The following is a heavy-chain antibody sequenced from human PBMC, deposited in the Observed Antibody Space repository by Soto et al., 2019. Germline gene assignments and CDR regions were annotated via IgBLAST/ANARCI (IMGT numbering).Heavy chain of an antibody. V-gene: IGHV3-11*01. CDR2: ISSSGSTI. J-gene: IGHJ4*02. CDR1: GFTFSDYY. Sequence: PGGSLRLSCAASGFTFSDYYMSWTRQAPGKGLEWVSYISSSGSTIYYADSVKGRFTISRDNAKNSLYLQMNSLRAEDTAVYYYASQRFPWYFDYWSQGTLVTVSS. CDR3: ASQRFPWYFDY. D-gene: IGHD3-3*01.